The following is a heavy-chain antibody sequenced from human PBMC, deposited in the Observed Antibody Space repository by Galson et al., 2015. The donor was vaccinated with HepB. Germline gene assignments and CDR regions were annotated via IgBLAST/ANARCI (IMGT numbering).Heavy chain of an antibody. J-gene: IGHJ4*02. Sequence: SLRLSCAASGFTFSNYAMSWVRQARGKGLEWVSTISASGADTKYAESVNGRFTISRDNANNTLSLQVTSPRDEDTALYFCAKGRYASRSHFDSWGQGALVTVSS. CDR2: ISASGADT. CDR3: AKGRYASRSHFDS. CDR1: GFTFSNYA. V-gene: IGHV3-23*01. D-gene: IGHD3-16*01.